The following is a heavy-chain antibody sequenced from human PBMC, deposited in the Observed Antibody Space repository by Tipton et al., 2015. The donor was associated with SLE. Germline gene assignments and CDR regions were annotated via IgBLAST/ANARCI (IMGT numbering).Heavy chain of an antibody. V-gene: IGHV3-30*04. D-gene: IGHD6-19*01. CDR1: GFTFSSYA. CDR3: ASEWLPHYYYMDV. J-gene: IGHJ6*03. CDR2: ISYDGSNK. Sequence: SLRLSCAASGFTFSSYAMHWVRQAPGKGLEWVAVISYDGSNKYYADSVKGRFTISRDNSKNTLYLQMNSLRAEDTAVYYCASEWLPHYYYMDVWGKGTTVTVSS.